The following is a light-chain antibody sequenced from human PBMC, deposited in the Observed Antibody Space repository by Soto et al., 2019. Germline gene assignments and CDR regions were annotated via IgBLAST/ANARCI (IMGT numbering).Light chain of an antibody. J-gene: IGKJ2*01. CDR2: AAS. Sequence: AIRMTQSPSSFPASTDDRVTITSRASQGISSYLAWYQQKPGEAPKLLIYAASTVQSGVPSRFSGSGSATDFTLTISCLQSEDFATYYCQQYYSYPYTFGQGTKLEIK. CDR3: QQYYSYPYT. V-gene: IGKV1-8*01. CDR1: QGISSY.